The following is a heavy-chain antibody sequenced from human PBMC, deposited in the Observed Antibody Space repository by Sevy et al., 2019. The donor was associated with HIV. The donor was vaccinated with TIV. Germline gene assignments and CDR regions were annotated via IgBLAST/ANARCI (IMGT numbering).Heavy chain of an antibody. CDR2: INPSGGST. V-gene: IGHV1-46*01. Sequence: ASVKVSCKASGYTFTSYYMHWVRQAPGQGLEWMGIINPSGGSTTYAQKFQGRVTMTRDTSTSTVYMELSSLRSEDTAVYYCARGSQVRAVAGKGAYFDYWGQGTLVTVSS. D-gene: IGHD6-19*01. CDR1: GYTFTSYY. J-gene: IGHJ4*02. CDR3: ARGSQVRAVAGKGAYFDY.